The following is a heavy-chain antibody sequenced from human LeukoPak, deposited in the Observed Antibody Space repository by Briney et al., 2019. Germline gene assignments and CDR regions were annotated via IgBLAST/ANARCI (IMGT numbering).Heavy chain of an antibody. CDR1: GYSFTSYW. J-gene: IGHJ3*02. D-gene: IGHD6-19*01. CDR3: ATSSEPLRDAFDI. Sequence: GESLKISCKGSGYSFTSYWIGWVRQMPGKGLEWMGIIYPGDSDTRYSPSFQGQVTISADKSISTAYLQWSSLKASDTAMYYCATSSEPLRDAFDIWGQETMVTVSS. CDR2: IYPGDSDT. V-gene: IGHV5-51*01.